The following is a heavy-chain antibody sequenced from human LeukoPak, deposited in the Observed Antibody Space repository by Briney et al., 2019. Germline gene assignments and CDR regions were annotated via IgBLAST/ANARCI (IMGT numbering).Heavy chain of an antibody. CDR3: VRHQPWDTTMGPAMDV. CDR1: GDSISTYY. Sequence: SETLSLTCTVSGDSISTYYWSWIRQPPARALDLLAYIYYSGSTNYNPSLKSRVTMSVDTSKNQFSLKLSSVTAADTAVYYCVRHQPWDTTMGPAMDVWGQGTTVTVSS. D-gene: IGHD5-18*01. V-gene: IGHV4-59*08. J-gene: IGHJ6*02. CDR2: IYYSGST.